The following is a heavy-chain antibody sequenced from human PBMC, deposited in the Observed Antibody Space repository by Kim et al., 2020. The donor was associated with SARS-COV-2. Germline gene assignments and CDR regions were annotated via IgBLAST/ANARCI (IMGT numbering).Heavy chain of an antibody. J-gene: IGHJ4*02. Sequence: YADSVKCRFTISRDNAKTSLYLQMNSLRAEDTALYYCAKDNFDWLSGPDYWGQGTLVTVSS. D-gene: IGHD3-9*01. V-gene: IGHV3-9*01. CDR3: AKDNFDWLSGPDY.